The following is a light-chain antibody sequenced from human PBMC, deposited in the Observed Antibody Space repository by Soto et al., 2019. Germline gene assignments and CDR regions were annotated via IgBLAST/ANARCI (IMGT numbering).Light chain of an antibody. Sequence: ELVMTQSPATLCLSPGDTATLSCRASQSIGSNLAWYQQKPGQPPRPLIYGASTRASGVPARFSGRGSGTEFTLTVTNLQSEDVAVYYCQQYSTWVTFGGGTQLEIE. J-gene: IGKJ4*01. CDR1: QSIGSN. V-gene: IGKV3-15*01. CDR2: GAS. CDR3: QQYSTWVT.